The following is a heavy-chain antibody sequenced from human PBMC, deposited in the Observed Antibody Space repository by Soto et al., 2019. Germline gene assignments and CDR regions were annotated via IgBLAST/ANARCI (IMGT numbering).Heavy chain of an antibody. V-gene: IGHV1-3*01. J-gene: IGHJ4*02. Sequence: ASVKVSCKASGYTFTSYARHWVRQAPGQRLEWMGWINAGNGNTKYSQKFQSRVTITRDTSASTAYMELRSLRSDDTAVYYCARDLNYFXYWGQGTLVTVSS. CDR2: INAGNGNT. CDR1: GYTFTSYA. CDR3: ARDLNYFXY.